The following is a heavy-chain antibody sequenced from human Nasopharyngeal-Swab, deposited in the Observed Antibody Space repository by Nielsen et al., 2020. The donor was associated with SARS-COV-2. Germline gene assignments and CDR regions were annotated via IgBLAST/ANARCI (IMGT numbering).Heavy chain of an antibody. Sequence: GRSLSPSCEASGLSFSSFCTRWVRQAQGKGLEWVASIAPDASNEYHGDSVKGRSSISTDSSKNTLYLQMDSQRGEDTAVYYCARDVPAHYGAFYWGRGTLVTVSS. V-gene: IGHV3-30*03. D-gene: IGHD4-17*01. CDR3: ARDVPAHYGAFY. CDR1: GLSFSSFC. J-gene: IGHJ4*02. CDR2: IAPDASNE.